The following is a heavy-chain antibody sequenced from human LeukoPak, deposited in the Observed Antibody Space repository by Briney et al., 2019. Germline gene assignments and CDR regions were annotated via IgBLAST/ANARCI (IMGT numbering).Heavy chain of an antibody. V-gene: IGHV4-39*01. CDR3: ARRYCSSTSCYFLGWFDP. Sequence: NPSETLSLTCTVSGGSISSSSYYWGWIRQPPGKGLEWIGSIYYSGSTYYNPSLKSRVTISVDTSKNQFSLKLSSVTAADTAVYYCARRYCSSTSCYFLGWFDPWGQGTLVTVSS. CDR1: GGSISSSSYY. D-gene: IGHD2-2*01. CDR2: IYYSGST. J-gene: IGHJ5*02.